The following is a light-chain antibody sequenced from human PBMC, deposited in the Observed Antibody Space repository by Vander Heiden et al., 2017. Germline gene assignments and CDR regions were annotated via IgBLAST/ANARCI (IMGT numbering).Light chain of an antibody. J-gene: IGLJ1*01. Sequence: SYELPQPPSVSVSPGQTASITCSGDQLGDKYACWYQQKPGQSPVLVIYQDSKRPSGIPERFSGSNSGNTATLTISGTQAMDEADYYCQAWDSSSYYVFGTGTKVTVL. CDR3: QAWDSSSYYV. CDR1: QLGDKY. V-gene: IGLV3-1*01. CDR2: QDS.